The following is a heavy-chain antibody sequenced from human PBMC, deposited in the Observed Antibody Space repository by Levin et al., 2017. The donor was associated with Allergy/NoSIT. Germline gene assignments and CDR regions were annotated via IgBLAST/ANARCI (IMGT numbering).Heavy chain of an antibody. CDR2: INPNSGGT. D-gene: IGHD3-22*01. J-gene: IGHJ4*02. V-gene: IGHV1-2*02. CDR1: GYTFTGYY. CDR3: ARDPDHYYDSSGYPHY. Sequence: ASVKVSCKASGYTFTGYYMHWVRQAPGQGLEWMGWINPNSGGTNYAQKFQGRVTMTRDTSISTAYMELSRLRSDDTAVYYCARDPDHYYDSSGYPHYWGQGTLVTVSS.